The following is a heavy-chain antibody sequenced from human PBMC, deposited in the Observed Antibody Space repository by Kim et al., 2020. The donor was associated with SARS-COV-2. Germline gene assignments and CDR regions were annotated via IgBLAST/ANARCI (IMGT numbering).Heavy chain of an antibody. V-gene: IGHV4-34*01. CDR2: INHSGST. D-gene: IGHD2-15*01. J-gene: IGHJ6*02. CDR3: AGRQQGVVVVVAAIPRYYYYGMDV. CDR1: GGSFSGYY. Sequence: SETLSLTCAVYGGSFSGYYWSWIRQPPGKGLEWIGEINHSGSTNYNPSLKSRVTISVDTSKNQFSLKLSSVTAADTAVYYCAGRQQGVVVVVAAIPRYYYYGMDVWGQGTTVTVSS.